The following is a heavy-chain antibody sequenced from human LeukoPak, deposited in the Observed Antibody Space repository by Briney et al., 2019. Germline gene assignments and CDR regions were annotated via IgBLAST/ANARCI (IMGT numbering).Heavy chain of an antibody. CDR2: IYYSGNT. V-gene: IGHV4-39*01. Sequence: SETLSLTCTVSGVSISSSNSYWGWIRQPPGKGLEWIGSIYYSGNTYYNASLKSQVSISIDTSKNQFSLRLTSVTAADTAVYYCARHTKLGIAAAGTGSRNRYYYYYYMDVWGKGTTVTISS. J-gene: IGHJ6*03. CDR1: GVSISSSNSY. CDR3: ARHTKLGIAAAGTGSRNRYYYYYYMDV. D-gene: IGHD6-13*01.